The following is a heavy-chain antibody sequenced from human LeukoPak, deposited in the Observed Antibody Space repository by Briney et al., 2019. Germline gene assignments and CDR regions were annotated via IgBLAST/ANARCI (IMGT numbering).Heavy chain of an antibody. CDR3: AKHTADHGALDAFDI. CDR2: IYYSGST. J-gene: IGHJ3*02. D-gene: IGHD4-17*01. CDR1: GGSISSSSYY. V-gene: IGHV4-39*01. Sequence: SETLSLTCTVSGGSISSSSYYWGWIRQPPGKGLEWIGRIYYSGSTYSHRSLKIRVPISVDTSKNQFSLKLSSVTAADTAVYYWAKHTADHGALDAFDIWGQGTMVTVSS.